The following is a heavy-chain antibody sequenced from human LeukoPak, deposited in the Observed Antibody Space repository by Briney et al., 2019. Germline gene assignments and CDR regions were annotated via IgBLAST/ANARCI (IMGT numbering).Heavy chain of an antibody. V-gene: IGHV4-39*01. J-gene: IGHJ5*02. CDR3: ARPALPDNWFDP. Sequence: SETLSFTCTVSGGSISSSSYYWGWIRQPPGRGLEWIGSIYYSGSTYYNPSLKSRVTISVDTSKNQFSLKLSSVTAADTAVYYCARPALPDNWFDPWGQGTLVTVSS. D-gene: IGHD1-14*01. CDR2: IYYSGST. CDR1: GGSISSSSYY.